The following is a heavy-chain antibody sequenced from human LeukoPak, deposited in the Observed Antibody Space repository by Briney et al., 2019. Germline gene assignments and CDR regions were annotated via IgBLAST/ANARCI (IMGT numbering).Heavy chain of an antibody. CDR3: ARCTSSLWFDS. J-gene: IGHJ5*01. CDR1: GYTFINYG. D-gene: IGHD2-2*01. V-gene: IGHV1-18*01. Sequence: AAVTVWCTASGYTFINYGVTWVRQAPGQGLEWMGWITTHNGNTNYAQKLQGRVTMTTDTSTNTAYMELRSLRSDDTAMYYCARCTSSLWFDSWGQGTLVTVSS. CDR2: ITTHNGNT.